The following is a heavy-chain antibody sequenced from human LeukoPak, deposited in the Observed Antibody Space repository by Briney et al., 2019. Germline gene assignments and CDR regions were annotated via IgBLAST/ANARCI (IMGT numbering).Heavy chain of an antibody. Sequence: GGSLRLSCAAPGFTFDDYAMHWVRQAPGKGLEWVSLISGDGGSTYYADSVKGRYTISRDNSKNSLYLQMNSLRTEDTALYYCAKDISSVAAAGIFDYWGQGTLVTVSS. CDR2: ISGDGGST. CDR3: AKDISSVAAAGIFDY. J-gene: IGHJ4*02. V-gene: IGHV3-43*02. D-gene: IGHD6-13*01. CDR1: GFTFDDYA.